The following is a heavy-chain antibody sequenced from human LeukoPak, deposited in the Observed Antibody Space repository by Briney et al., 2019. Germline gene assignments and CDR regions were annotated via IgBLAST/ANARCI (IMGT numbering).Heavy chain of an antibody. CDR1: EFTFSSYN. Sequence: GGSLRLSCAASEFTFSSYNMNWVRQAPGKGLEWVSAISGSGGSTYYADSVKGRFTISRDNSKNTLYLQMNSLRAEDTAVYYCAKDRMWELHGSWGQGTLVTVSS. CDR2: ISGSGGST. J-gene: IGHJ4*02. CDR3: AKDRMWELHGS. D-gene: IGHD1-26*01. V-gene: IGHV3-23*01.